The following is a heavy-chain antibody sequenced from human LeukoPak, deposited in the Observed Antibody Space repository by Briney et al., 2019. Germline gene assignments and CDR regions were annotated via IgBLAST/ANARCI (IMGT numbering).Heavy chain of an antibody. J-gene: IGHJ3*01. CDR3: ARHPSALSIYDV. V-gene: IGHV4-4*02. CDR1: GGSISSTNW. CDR2: IYHSGST. Sequence: PSETLSLTCAVSGGSISSTNWWTWVRQPPGKGLEWIGEIYHSGSTNYNPSLKSRVTISVDKSKNQFSLRLTSMTAADTAIYYCARHPSALSIYDVWGRGTMVTVSS. D-gene: IGHD2/OR15-2a*01.